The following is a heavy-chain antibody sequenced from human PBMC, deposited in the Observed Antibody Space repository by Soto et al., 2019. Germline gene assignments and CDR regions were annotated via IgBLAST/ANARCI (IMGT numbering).Heavy chain of an antibody. D-gene: IGHD5-18*01. CDR2: ISYDGSNK. Sequence: QVQLVESGGGVVQPGRSLRLSCAASEFTFSSYGMHWVRQAPGKGLEWVAVISYDGSNKYYADSVKGRFTISRDNSKNTLYLQMNSLRAEDTAVYYCAKDHGPYSYGSLVDYWGQGTLVTVSS. J-gene: IGHJ4*02. CDR1: EFTFSSYG. CDR3: AKDHGPYSYGSLVDY. V-gene: IGHV3-30*18.